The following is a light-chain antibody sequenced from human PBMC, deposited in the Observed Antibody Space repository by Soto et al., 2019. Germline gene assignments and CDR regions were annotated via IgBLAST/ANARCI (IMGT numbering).Light chain of an antibody. J-gene: IGKJ1*01. CDR2: DAS. CDR1: QSISNY. CDR3: QLRSNWPPTWT. Sequence: EIVLTQSPATLSLSPGERATLSCRASQSISNYLAWYQHKPGQVPRLLIYDASTRATGIPARFSGSGSGTDFTLTISSLEPEDFAVYFCQLRSNWPPTWTFGQGTKEEVK. V-gene: IGKV3-11*01.